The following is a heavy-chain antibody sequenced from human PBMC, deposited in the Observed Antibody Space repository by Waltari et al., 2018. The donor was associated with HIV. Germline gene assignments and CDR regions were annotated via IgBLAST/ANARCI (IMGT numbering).Heavy chain of an antibody. CDR2: MNPNSGNT. CDR1: GYIFMNFD. V-gene: IGHV1-8*02. D-gene: IGHD3-22*01. J-gene: IGHJ6*02. Sequence: QVHLVQSGPEVKRPGASVKISCTGSGYIFMNFDVNWVRQAAGQGPEWLGWMNPNSGNTASPYIFEERVTMTRDVSTDTAYMEMSGLTPEDTAIYYCARNSSAKGNRYFYYGLDVWGQGTPVTV. CDR3: ARNSSAKGNRYFYYGLDV.